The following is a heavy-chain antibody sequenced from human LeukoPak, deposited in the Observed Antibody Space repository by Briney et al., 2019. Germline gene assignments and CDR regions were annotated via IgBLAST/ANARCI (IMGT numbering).Heavy chain of an antibody. V-gene: IGHV4-59*13. Sequence: SETLSLTCTVSGVSITTYCWSWIRQPPGKGLEWFGYIYHSGSTNYNPSLKSRVTISVDTSKNEFSLKLTSVTAADTAMYYCAKDFMHYGSGRPYYMDVWGEGNTVIISS. CDR1: GVSITTYC. CDR3: AKDFMHYGSGRPYYMDV. CDR2: IYHSGST. J-gene: IGHJ6*03. D-gene: IGHD3-10*01.